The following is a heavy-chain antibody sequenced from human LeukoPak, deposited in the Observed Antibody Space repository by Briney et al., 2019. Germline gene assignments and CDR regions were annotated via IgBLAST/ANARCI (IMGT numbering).Heavy chain of an antibody. CDR2: ISAYNGNT. CDR3: ARDMPRFGVVIPFDY. D-gene: IGHD3-3*01. Sequence: ASVKVSCKASGYTFTSYGISWVRQAPGQGLEWMGWISAYNGNTNYAQKLQGRVTMTTDTSTSTAYMELRSLRSDDTAVYYCARDMPRFGVVIPFDYWGQGTLVTVSS. CDR1: GYTFTSYG. J-gene: IGHJ4*02. V-gene: IGHV1-18*01.